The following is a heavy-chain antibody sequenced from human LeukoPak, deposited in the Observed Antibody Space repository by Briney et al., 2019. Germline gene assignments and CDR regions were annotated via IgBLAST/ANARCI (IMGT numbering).Heavy chain of an antibody. J-gene: IGHJ4*02. CDR3: VRGGGVSGYDLLDY. CDR2: INQDGSEE. CDR1: GFTFSNYW. D-gene: IGHD5-12*01. V-gene: IGHV3-7*01. Sequence: GGFLRLSCAASGFTFSNYWMTWVRQAPGKGPEWVAHINQDGSEEHYMDSVKARFTISRDNAKNSLSLQMNSLRAEDTAVYYCVRGGGVSGYDLLDYWGQGTLVTVSS.